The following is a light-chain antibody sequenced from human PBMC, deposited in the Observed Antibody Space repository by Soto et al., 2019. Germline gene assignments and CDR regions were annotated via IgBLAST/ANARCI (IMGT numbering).Light chain of an antibody. CDR3: CSYAGSSSWV. V-gene: IGLV2-23*02. Sequence: QSVLTQPASVSGSPGQSITVSCTGTSSDVGSYNLVSWYQQHPGKAPKLMIYEVSKRPSGVSNRFSGSKSGNTASLTISGLQAEDEADYYCCSYAGSSSWVFATGIKVTVL. CDR1: SSDVGSYNL. J-gene: IGLJ1*01. CDR2: EVS.